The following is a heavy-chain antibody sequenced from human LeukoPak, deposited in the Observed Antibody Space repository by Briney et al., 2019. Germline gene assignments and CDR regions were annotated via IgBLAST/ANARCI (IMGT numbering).Heavy chain of an antibody. D-gene: IGHD6-19*01. CDR3: AKSGSGWYLGY. CDR1: GFTFSNYW. CDR2: INSDGINT. J-gene: IGHJ4*02. V-gene: IGHV3-74*01. Sequence: GGSLRLSCAASGFTFSNYWMHWVRQAPGKGLVWVSRINSDGINTSYADSVKGRFTISRDNAKNTLNLQMNSLRAEDTAVYYCAKSGSGWYLGYWGQGTLVTVSS.